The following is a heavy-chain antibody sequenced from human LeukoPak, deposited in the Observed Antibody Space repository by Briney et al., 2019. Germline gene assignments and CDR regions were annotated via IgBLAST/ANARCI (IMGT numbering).Heavy chain of an antibody. CDR3: ARHTVDPFTMIVVVDAFDI. CDR2: IYYSGST. J-gene: IGHJ3*02. V-gene: IGHV4-30-4*08. CDR1: GGSISSGDYY. D-gene: IGHD3-22*01. Sequence: SQTLSLTCTVSGGSISSGDYYWSWIRQPPGKGLEWIGYIYYSGSTYYNPSLKSRVTISVDTSKNQFSLKLSSVTAADTAVYYCARHTVDPFTMIVVVDAFDIWGQGTMVTVSS.